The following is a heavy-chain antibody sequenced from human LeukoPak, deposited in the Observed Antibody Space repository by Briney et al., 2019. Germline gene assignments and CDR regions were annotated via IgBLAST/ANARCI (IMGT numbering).Heavy chain of an antibody. D-gene: IGHD6-19*01. CDR1: GFSLSTRGVG. CDR3: VRRPASSGAYSYFDY. Sequence: ESGPTLVEPTQTLTLTCTFSGFSLSTRGVGVGWIRQPPGKALEWLGFIYWDDDERYSPSLKSRLTITKETSKNQVVLTMTNMDPVDTATYYCVRRPASSGAYSYFDYWGQGALVTVSS. CDR2: IYWDDDE. J-gene: IGHJ4*02. V-gene: IGHV2-5*02.